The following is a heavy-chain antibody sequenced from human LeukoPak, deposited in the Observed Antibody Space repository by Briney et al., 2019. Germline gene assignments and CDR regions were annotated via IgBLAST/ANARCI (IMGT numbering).Heavy chain of an antibody. J-gene: IGHJ4*02. Sequence: ASVKVSCKASRYTFTSYGISWVRQAPGQGLEWMGWISAYNGNTNYAQKLQGRVTMTTDTSTSTAYMELRSLRSDDTAVYYCARRATRRSSYSSSWTFFDYWGQGTLVTVSS. CDR3: ARRATRRSSYSSSWTFFDY. CDR2: ISAYNGNT. V-gene: IGHV1-18*01. D-gene: IGHD6-13*01. CDR1: RYTFTSYG.